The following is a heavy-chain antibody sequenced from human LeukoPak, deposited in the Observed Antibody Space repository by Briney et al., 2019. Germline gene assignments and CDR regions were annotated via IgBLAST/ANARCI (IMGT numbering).Heavy chain of an antibody. Sequence: PGGSLRLSCAASGFTFSSHGMHWVRQAPGKGLEYVSAISGSGASTYYANSVEGRFTISRDNSKNMLYLQMGSLRAEDMAVYYCARVDYDSSGYYYNSWGQGTLVTVSS. J-gene: IGHJ4*02. CDR3: ARVDYDSSGYYYNS. V-gene: IGHV3-64*01. D-gene: IGHD3-22*01. CDR1: GFTFSSHG. CDR2: ISGSGAST.